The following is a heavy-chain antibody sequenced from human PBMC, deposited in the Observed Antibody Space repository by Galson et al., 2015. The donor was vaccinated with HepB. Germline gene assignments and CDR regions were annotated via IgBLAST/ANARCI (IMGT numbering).Heavy chain of an antibody. J-gene: IGHJ4*02. Sequence: SVKVSCKASGGTFSSYAISWVRQAPGQGLEWMGGINPILGTANYAQKFQGRVTITADESTSTAYMELSSLRSEDTAVYYCARCEGLVDPFDYWGQGTLVTVSS. CDR2: INPILGTA. CDR3: ARCEGLVDPFDY. CDR1: GGTFSSYA. V-gene: IGHV1-69*13. D-gene: IGHD6-19*01.